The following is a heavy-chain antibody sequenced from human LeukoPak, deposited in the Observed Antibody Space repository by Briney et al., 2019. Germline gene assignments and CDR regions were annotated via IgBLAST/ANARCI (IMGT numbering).Heavy chain of an antibody. D-gene: IGHD1-26*01. CDR2: IGTTSGAI. Sequence: GGSLRLSCAASGFTFNAFGMNWVRQAPGKGLEWVSYIGTTSGAIYYADSVKGRFTISRDNSKNTLYLQMNSLRAEDTAVYYCAKVKDSRIPDYWGQGTLVTVSS. CDR3: AKVKDSRIPDY. J-gene: IGHJ4*02. CDR1: GFTFNAFG. V-gene: IGHV3-48*01.